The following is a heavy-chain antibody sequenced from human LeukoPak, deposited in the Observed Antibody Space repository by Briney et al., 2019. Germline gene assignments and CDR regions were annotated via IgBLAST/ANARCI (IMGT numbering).Heavy chain of an antibody. J-gene: IGHJ4*02. Sequence: ASVKVSCKASGGTFSSYAISWVRQAPGQGLEWMGIINPSAGSTSYAQKFQGRVTMTRDTSTSTVYMELSSLRSEDTAVYYCARGGGNGIYYFDYWGQGTLVTVSS. CDR1: GGTFSSYA. V-gene: IGHV1-46*01. CDR3: ARGGGNGIYYFDY. D-gene: IGHD4-23*01. CDR2: INPSAGST.